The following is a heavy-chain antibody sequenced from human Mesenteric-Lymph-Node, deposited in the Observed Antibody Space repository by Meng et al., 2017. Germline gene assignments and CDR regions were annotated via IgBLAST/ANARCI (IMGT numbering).Heavy chain of an antibody. CDR3: AMGYYYDSSGYYRPFDY. CDR1: GGSFSGYY. Sequence: SETLSLTCAVYGGSFSGYYWSWIRQPPGKGLEWIGEINHSGSTNYNPSLKSRVTISVDTSKNQFSLKLSSVTAADTAVYYCAMGYYYDSSGYYRPFDYWGQGTLVTVSS. CDR2: INHSGST. V-gene: IGHV4-34*01. J-gene: IGHJ4*02. D-gene: IGHD3-22*01.